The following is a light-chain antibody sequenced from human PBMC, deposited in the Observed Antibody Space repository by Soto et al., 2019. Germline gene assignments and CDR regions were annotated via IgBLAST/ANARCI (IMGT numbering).Light chain of an antibody. CDR2: DAS. J-gene: IGKJ2*01. CDR3: QHHNTWPPVYT. V-gene: IGKV3D-15*01. Sequence: EMVLTQSPATLSVSPGGRATLSCRASQSVSTNLAWYQQKPDQAPRLLIYDASTRATAIPARFSGSGSGTEFTLTISSLQSEDFAVYYCQHHNTWPPVYTFGQGTKLEIK. CDR1: QSVSTN.